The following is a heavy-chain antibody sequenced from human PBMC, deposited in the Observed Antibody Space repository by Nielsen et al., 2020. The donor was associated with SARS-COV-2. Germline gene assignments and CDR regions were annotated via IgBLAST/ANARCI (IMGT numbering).Heavy chain of an antibody. J-gene: IGHJ4*02. D-gene: IGHD3-10*01. CDR1: GGSFSGYF. CDR3: ARDYYYGSGPFDY. V-gene: IGHV4-34*01. CDR2: INHSGST. Sequence: SETLSLTCAVYGGSFSGYFWSWICQPPGKGLEWIGEINHSGSTNYNPSLKSRVTISVDTSKNQFSLKLSSVTAADTAVYYCARDYYYGSGPFDYWGQGTLVTVSS.